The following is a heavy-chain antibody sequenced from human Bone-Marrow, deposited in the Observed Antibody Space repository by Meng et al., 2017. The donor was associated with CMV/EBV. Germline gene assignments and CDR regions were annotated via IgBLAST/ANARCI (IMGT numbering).Heavy chain of an antibody. Sequence: SETLSLTCTVSGGSISSYYWSWIRQPPGKGLEWIGYIYYSGSTNYNPSLKSRVTISVDTSKNQFSLKLSSVTTADTAVYYCARGNFDIVVVPAAIGGWFDPCGQRTLVTASS. J-gene: IGHJ5*02. CDR3: ARGNFDIVVVPAAIGGWFDP. CDR1: GGSISSYY. CDR2: IYYSGST. V-gene: IGHV4-59*01. D-gene: IGHD2-2*01.